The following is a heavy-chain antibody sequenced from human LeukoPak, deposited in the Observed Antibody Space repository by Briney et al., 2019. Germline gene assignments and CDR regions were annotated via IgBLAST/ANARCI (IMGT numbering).Heavy chain of an antibody. CDR2: IYYSGST. J-gene: IGHJ4*02. CDR1: GGSISSGDYY. V-gene: IGHV4-30-4*01. CDR3: ARDARIAARLNYFDY. Sequence: PSQTLSLTCTVSGGSISSGDYYWSWIRQPPGTGLEWIGYIYYSGSTYYNPSLKSRVTISVDTSKNQFSLKLSSVTAADTAVYYCARDARIAARLNYFDYWGQGTLVTVSS. D-gene: IGHD6-6*01.